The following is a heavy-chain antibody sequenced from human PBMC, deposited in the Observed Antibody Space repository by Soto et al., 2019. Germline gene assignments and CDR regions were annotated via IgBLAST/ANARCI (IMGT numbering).Heavy chain of an antibody. V-gene: IGHV4-31*03. Sequence: PSETLSLTCTVSGGSISSGGYYWSWIRQHPGKGLEWIGYIYYSGSTYYNPSLKSRVTISVDTSKNQFSLRLSSVTAADTAVYYCARSSSGWYYFDYWGQGTLVTVSS. CDR3: ARSSSGWYYFDY. CDR2: IYYSGST. CDR1: GGSISSGGYY. D-gene: IGHD6-19*01. J-gene: IGHJ4*02.